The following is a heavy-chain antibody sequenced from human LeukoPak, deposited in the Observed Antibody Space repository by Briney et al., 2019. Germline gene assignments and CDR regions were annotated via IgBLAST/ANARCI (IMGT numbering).Heavy chain of an antibody. CDR2: ISSSGST. D-gene: IGHD3-22*01. J-gene: IGHJ3*02. CDR3: ARGPYSYDSSGAFDI. CDR1: GGSINNYY. V-gene: IGHV4-4*07. Sequence: SETLSLTCTVSGGSINNYYWSWIRQPAGKGLEWIGRISSSGSTNYNPSLESRVTISVDTSKNQFSLKLSSVTAADTAVYFCARGPYSYDSSGAFDIWGQGTMVTVSS.